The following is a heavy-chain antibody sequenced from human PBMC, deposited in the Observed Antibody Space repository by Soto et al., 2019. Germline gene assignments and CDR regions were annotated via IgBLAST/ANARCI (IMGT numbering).Heavy chain of an antibody. CDR1: GFTFSDYY. Sequence: GGSLRLSCAASGFTFSDYYMSWIRQAPGKGLEWVSYISSSSYTNYADSVKGRFTISRDNAKNSLYLQMNSLRAEDTAVYYCARLKHYYDSSGYYYTAPVDYWGQGTLVTVS. D-gene: IGHD3-22*01. CDR3: ARLKHYYDSSGYYYTAPVDY. V-gene: IGHV3-11*06. J-gene: IGHJ4*02. CDR2: ISSSSYT.